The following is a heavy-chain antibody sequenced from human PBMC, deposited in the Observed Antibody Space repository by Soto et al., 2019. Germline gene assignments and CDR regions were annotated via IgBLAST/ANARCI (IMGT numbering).Heavy chain of an antibody. Sequence: QVQLVQSGAEVKKPGSSVKVSCKASGGTFSSYAITWVRQAPGQGLEWMGGIIPIFGTSNYAQKFQGRVTXAXXESTSTAYMELSSLRSEDTAVYYCARGGYCSGGTCYRLFDYWGQGTLVTVSS. CDR2: IIPIFGTS. CDR3: ARGGYCSGGTCYRLFDY. D-gene: IGHD2-15*01. J-gene: IGHJ4*02. CDR1: GGTFSSYA. V-gene: IGHV1-69*05.